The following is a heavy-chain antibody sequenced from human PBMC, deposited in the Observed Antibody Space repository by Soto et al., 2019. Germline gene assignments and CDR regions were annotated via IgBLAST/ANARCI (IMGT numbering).Heavy chain of an antibody. J-gene: IGHJ4*02. CDR1: GFTFSSYS. Sequence: EVQLVESGGGLVQPGGSLRLSCAASGFTFSSYSMNWVRQAPGKGLEWVSYISSSSSTIYYADSVKGRFTISRDNATNSLYLQMNSLRDEDTAVYYCARDYAGRYCSGGSCYPFDYWGQGTLVTVSS. CDR2: ISSSSSTI. D-gene: IGHD2-15*01. V-gene: IGHV3-48*02. CDR3: ARDYAGRYCSGGSCYPFDY.